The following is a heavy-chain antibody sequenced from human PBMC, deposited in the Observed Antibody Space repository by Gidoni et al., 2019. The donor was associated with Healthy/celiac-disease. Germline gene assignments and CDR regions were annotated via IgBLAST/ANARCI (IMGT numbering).Heavy chain of an antibody. CDR1: GFTLDDYA. Sequence: EVQLVESGGGLVQPGRSLRLSCAASGFTLDDYAMHGVRQAPGKGREWVSGISWNSGSIGYADSVKGRFTISRDNAKNSLYLQMNSLRAEDTALYYCAKATPGADYYFDYWGQGTLVTVSS. V-gene: IGHV3-9*01. J-gene: IGHJ4*02. CDR3: AKATPGADYYFDY. D-gene: IGHD7-27*01. CDR2: ISWNSGSI.